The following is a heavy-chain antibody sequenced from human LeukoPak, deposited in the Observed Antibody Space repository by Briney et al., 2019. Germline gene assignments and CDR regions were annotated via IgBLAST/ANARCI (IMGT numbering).Heavy chain of an antibody. J-gene: IGHJ4*02. Sequence: GGSLRLSCVASGFTFSDAWMTWVRQAPGEGLEWVGRIKSKTDGGTTEHAAPVKGRFTMSRDDSKNTLYLQMNSLKTEDTAMYYCTTPRATTEIDYWGQGTLVTVSS. CDR1: GFTFSDAW. D-gene: IGHD1-1*01. V-gene: IGHV3-15*01. CDR2: IKSKTDGGTT. CDR3: TTPRATTEIDY.